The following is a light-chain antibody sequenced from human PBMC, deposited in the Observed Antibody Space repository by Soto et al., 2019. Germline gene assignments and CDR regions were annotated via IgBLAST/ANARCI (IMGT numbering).Light chain of an antibody. CDR3: QQYNSYSYT. V-gene: IGKV1-9*01. J-gene: IGKJ2*01. CDR1: QGVRSY. CDR2: GAS. Sequence: IQLTQSPSSLSASVGDRVTITCRASQGVRSYLAWFQQRPGKAPKLLIFGASTLQNGVPARFSGGGFGTEFILTISSLQPDDFATYYCQQYNSYSYTFGQGTKVDIK.